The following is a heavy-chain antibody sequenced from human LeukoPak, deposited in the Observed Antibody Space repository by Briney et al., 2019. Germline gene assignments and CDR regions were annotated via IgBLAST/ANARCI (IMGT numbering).Heavy chain of an antibody. D-gene: IGHD6-19*01. CDR1: GFTFSSYA. Sequence: PGGSLRLSCAASGFTFSSYAMSWVRQAPGKGLEWVSTISATGGSIYYADSVRGRLTISRDNSKNTVYLQMNSLRAEDTAVYYCAKSRVAVAGGNYFDYWGQGTLVTVSS. J-gene: IGHJ4*02. CDR2: ISATGGSI. V-gene: IGHV3-23*01. CDR3: AKSRVAVAGGNYFDY.